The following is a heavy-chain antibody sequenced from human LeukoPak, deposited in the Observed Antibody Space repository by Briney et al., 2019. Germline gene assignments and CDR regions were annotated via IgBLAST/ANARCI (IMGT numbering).Heavy chain of an antibody. Sequence: GGSLRLSCAASGFTFSSYWMSWVRQAPGKGLEWVANIKQDGSEKYYVDSVEGRLTISRDTSKNTLYLQMNSLTVEDTAVYFCSKDFGPWGVGATPHYWGQGTLVTVSS. CDR2: IKQDGSEK. J-gene: IGHJ4*02. CDR1: GFTFSSYW. CDR3: SKDFGPWGVGATPHY. D-gene: IGHD1-26*01. V-gene: IGHV3-7*01.